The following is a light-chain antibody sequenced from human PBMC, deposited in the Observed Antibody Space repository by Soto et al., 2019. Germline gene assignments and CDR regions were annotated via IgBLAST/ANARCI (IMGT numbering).Light chain of an antibody. V-gene: IGKV3-11*01. CDR1: QSVSSY. J-gene: IGKJ5*01. CDR3: QQRSXXXXT. Sequence: EIVLTQSPATLSLSPGERATLSCRASQSVSSYLAWYQQKPGQAPRLLIYDASNRAPGIPARFSGSGSGTDFTLTISXXXXXDFAVYYCQQRSXXXXTFGXGT. CDR2: DAS.